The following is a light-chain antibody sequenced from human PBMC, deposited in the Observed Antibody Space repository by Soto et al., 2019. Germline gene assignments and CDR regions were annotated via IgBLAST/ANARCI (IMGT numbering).Light chain of an antibody. CDR2: AAS. J-gene: IGKJ5*01. Sequence: IQMTQSPSSRSASVGDRVTITYRARQSISSYLNWYQQKPGKAPKPLIYAASRLQSGVPSRFNGSGSGTDFTLTISSLQPEDFATYTCQQSYSTPRTFGQGTRLE. V-gene: IGKV1-39*01. CDR1: QSISSY. CDR3: QQSYSTPRT.